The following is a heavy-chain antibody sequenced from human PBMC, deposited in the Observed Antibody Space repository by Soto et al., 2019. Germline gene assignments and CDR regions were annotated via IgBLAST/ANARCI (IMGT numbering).Heavy chain of an antibody. CDR3: ARHLGFRTGMVRGVRPSYYMDV. V-gene: IGHV4-39*01. J-gene: IGHJ6*03. CDR2: IYYSGST. Sequence: SETLSLTCTVSGGSISSSSYYWGWIRQPPGKGLEWIGSIYYSGSTYYNPSLKSRVTISVDTSKNQFSLKLSSVTAADTAVYYCARHLGFRTGMVRGVRPSYYMDVWGKGTTVTVSS. D-gene: IGHD3-10*01. CDR1: GGSISSSSYY.